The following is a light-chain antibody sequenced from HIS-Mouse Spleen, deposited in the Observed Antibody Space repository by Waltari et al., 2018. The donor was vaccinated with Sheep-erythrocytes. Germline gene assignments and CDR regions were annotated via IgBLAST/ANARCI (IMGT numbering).Light chain of an antibody. CDR3: QQLNSYPHT. CDR1: QGISSY. V-gene: IGKV1-9*01. CDR2: AAS. Sequence: DIQLTQSPSFLSASVGDRVTITCRASQGISSYLAWYQQKPGNAPKLLIYAASTLQSGVPSRFSGSGSGTEFTLTISSLQPEDFATYYCQQLNSYPHTFGQGTKL. J-gene: IGKJ2*01.